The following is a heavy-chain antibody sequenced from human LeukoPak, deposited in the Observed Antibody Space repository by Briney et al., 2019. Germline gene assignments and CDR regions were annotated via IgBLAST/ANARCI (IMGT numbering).Heavy chain of an antibody. CDR3: SRVDRYHFYMDV. V-gene: IGHV1-69*05. Sequence: SVKVSCKPSGDTFNNYVITWVRQAPGQGREWMGGVIPIFNTPNYAQKFQGRVSITTDESTHTSYMELRSLRSEDTAVYYCSRVDRYHFYMDVWGKGTTVTVSS. CDR1: GDTFNNYV. CDR2: VIPIFNTP. J-gene: IGHJ6*03.